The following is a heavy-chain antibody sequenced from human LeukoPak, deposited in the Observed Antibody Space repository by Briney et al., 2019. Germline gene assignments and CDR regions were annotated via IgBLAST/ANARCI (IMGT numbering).Heavy chain of an antibody. Sequence: GGSLRLSCAASGFIFSDYWMNWVRQAPGKGLEWVANIEQDGSEEYYVDSVKGRFTISRDNAKNSLYLQMNSLRAEDTAVYYCTTNRPHCTGGRCSDYWGQGTLVTVSS. CDR2: IEQDGSEE. D-gene: IGHD2-15*01. CDR1: GFIFSDYW. J-gene: IGHJ4*02. V-gene: IGHV3-7*05. CDR3: TTNRPHCTGGRCSDY.